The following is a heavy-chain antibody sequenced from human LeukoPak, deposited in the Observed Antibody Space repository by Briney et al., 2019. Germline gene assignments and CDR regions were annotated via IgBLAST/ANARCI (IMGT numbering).Heavy chain of an antibody. CDR1: GFIFSNYS. D-gene: IGHD6-13*01. CDR3: ATGAGYFDY. J-gene: IGHJ4*02. Sequence: PGGSLRLSCAASGFIFSNYSMNWVRQAPGKGLEWVSYISSSSSPIYYADSVRGRFTISRDSAKNSLYLQMNSLGAEDTAVYYCATGAGYFDYWGQGTLVTVSS. V-gene: IGHV3-48*01. CDR2: ISSSSSPI.